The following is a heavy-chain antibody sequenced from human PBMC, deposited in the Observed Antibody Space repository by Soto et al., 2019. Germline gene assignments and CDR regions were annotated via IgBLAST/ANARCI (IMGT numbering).Heavy chain of an antibody. Sequence: SETLSLTCTVSGGSISSSSYYWGWIRQPPGKGLEWIGSIYYSGSTYYNPSLKSRVTISVDTSKNQFSLKLSSVTAADTAVYYCARQHPDRCIAVACPKAKFDYWGQGTLVTVSS. V-gene: IGHV4-39*01. CDR1: GGSISSSSYY. J-gene: IGHJ4*02. CDR2: IYYSGST. CDR3: ARQHPDRCIAVACPKAKFDY. D-gene: IGHD6-19*01.